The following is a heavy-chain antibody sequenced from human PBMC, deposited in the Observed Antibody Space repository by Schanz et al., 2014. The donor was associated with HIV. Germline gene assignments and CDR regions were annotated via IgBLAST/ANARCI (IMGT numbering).Heavy chain of an antibody. D-gene: IGHD3-22*01. V-gene: IGHV3-NL1*01. CDR1: GFTFSTYG. CDR2: ISGSGGST. Sequence: QVQLVESGGGVVQPGRSLRLSCAASGFTFSTYGMHWVRQGPGKGLEWVSNISGSGGSTFYADAVKGRFTISRDNSKNTLYLQMNSLRAEDTAVYYCARDVSHDSSGHYSDYYYGMDVWGQGTLVSVSS. J-gene: IGHJ6*02. CDR3: ARDVSHDSSGHYSDYYYGMDV.